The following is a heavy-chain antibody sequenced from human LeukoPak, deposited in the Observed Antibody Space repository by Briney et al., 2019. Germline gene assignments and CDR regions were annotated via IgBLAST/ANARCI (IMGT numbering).Heavy chain of an antibody. CDR1: GSTFSSYA. CDR2: ISGSGGST. CDR3: ASRYDLGLFDY. Sequence: GGSLRLSCAASGSTFSSYAMSWVRQAPGKGLEWVSAISGSGGSTYYADSVKGRFTISRDNSKNTLYLQMNSLRAEDTAVYYCASRYDLGLFDYWGQGTLVTVSS. J-gene: IGHJ4*02. V-gene: IGHV3-23*01. D-gene: IGHD5-12*01.